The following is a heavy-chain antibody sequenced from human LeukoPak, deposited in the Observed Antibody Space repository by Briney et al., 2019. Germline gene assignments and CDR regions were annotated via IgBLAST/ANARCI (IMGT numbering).Heavy chain of an antibody. Sequence: EASVTVSCKASGYTFTSYYMHWVRQAPGQGLEWMGIINPSGGSTSYAQKFQGRVTMTRDMSTSTVYMELSSLRSEDTAVYYCARDVWGSYPDYWGQGTLVTVSS. CDR1: GYTFTSYY. V-gene: IGHV1-46*01. CDR2: INPSGGST. J-gene: IGHJ4*02. CDR3: ARDVWGSYPDY. D-gene: IGHD3-16*01.